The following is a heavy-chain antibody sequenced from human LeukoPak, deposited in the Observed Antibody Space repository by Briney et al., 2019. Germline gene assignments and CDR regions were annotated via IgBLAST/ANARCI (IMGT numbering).Heavy chain of an antibody. D-gene: IGHD5-18*01. CDR3: ARVSRYSYGNSDPFDC. CDR2: ISVYNGNR. Sequence: ASVKVSCKASGYTPTSNGISWVRQAPGQGLEWMGWISVYNGNRNYAQKLQGRVTMTTDTSTSTAYMELRSLRSDDTAVYYCARVSRYSYGNSDPFDCWGQGILVTVSS. V-gene: IGHV1-18*01. J-gene: IGHJ4*02. CDR1: GYTPTSNG.